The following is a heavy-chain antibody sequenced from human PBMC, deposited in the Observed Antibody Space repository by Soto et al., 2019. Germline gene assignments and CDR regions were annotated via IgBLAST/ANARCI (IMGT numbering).Heavy chain of an antibody. Sequence: GESLKISCAASGFTFSSYSMNWVRQAPGKGLEWVSYISSSSSTIYYADSVKGRFTISRDNAKNSLYLQMNSLRDEDTAVYYCARADYGDYEEGNFDYWGQGTLVTVSS. CDR3: ARADYGDYEEGNFDY. CDR2: ISSSSSTI. J-gene: IGHJ4*02. V-gene: IGHV3-48*02. D-gene: IGHD4-17*01. CDR1: GFTFSSYS.